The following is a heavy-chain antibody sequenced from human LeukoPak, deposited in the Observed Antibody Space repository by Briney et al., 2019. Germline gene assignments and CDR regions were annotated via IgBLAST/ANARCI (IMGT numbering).Heavy chain of an antibody. J-gene: IGHJ4*02. CDR2: ISGSGGST. V-gene: IGHV3-23*01. CDR1: GFTFSSYA. CDR3: ARTLLNWGLNY. Sequence: PGGSLRLSCAASGFTFSSYAMNWVRQVPGKGLEWVSSISGSGGSTYYADSVRGRFTISRDNAKNALYLQMNSLRVEDTAVYYCARTLLNWGLNYWGQGTLVTVSS. D-gene: IGHD7-27*01.